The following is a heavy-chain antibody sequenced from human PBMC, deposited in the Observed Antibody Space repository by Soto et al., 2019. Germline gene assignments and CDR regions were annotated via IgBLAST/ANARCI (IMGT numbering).Heavy chain of an antibody. CDR1: GYTCKTDN. Sequence: GASVKVSCKASGYTCKTDNITWVRPATGEGIEWMGWMNPNSGNTGYAQKFQDRITLTRHTSITTAYMGLSSLTSYDRAVYFCVRYGVAETYWG. D-gene: IGHD2-8*01. CDR2: MNPNSGNT. J-gene: IGHJ4*01. V-gene: IGHV1-8*01. CDR3: VRYGVAETY.